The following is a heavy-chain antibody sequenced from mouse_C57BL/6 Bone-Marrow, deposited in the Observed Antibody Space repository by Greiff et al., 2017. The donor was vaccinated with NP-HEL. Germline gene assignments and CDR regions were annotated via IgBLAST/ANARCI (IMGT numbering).Heavy chain of an antibody. CDR2: INPSNGGT. V-gene: IGHV1-53*01. Sequence: QVQLQQPGTELVKPGASVKLSCKASGYTFTSYWMHWVKQRPGQGLEWIGNINPSNGGTNYNEKFKSKATLTVDKSSSTAYMQLSSLTSEDSAVYYCARGEIPYYYGSRGGHYYAMDYWGQGTSVTVSS. J-gene: IGHJ4*01. CDR3: ARGEIPYYYGSRGGHYYAMDY. D-gene: IGHD1-1*01. CDR1: GYTFTSYW.